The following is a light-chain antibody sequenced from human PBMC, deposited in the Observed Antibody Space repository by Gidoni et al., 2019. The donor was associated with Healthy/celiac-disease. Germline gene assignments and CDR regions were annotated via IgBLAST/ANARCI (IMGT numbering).Light chain of an antibody. CDR1: QSVSSN. Sequence: ELVMTQSPATLSVSPGDRATLSCRASQSVSSNLAWYQQKPGQAPRLLIYGASTRATGIPARFSGSGSGTEFTLTISSLQSEDFAVYYCQQYNNWPPKYTFXQXTKLEIK. J-gene: IGKJ2*01. CDR2: GAS. CDR3: QQYNNWPPKYT. V-gene: IGKV3-15*01.